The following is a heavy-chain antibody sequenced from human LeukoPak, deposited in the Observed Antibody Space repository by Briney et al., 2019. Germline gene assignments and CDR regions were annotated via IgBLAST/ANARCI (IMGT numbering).Heavy chain of an antibody. D-gene: IGHD6-19*01. V-gene: IGHV4-4*07. CDR2: IYTSGST. CDR3: ATNAGRVAAGAFDI. CDR1: GYSISSGYY. J-gene: IGHJ3*02. Sequence: PSETLSLTCAVSGYSISSGYYWNWIRQPAGKGLEWIGRIYTSGSTNYSPSLKSRVSMSVDRSKNQFSLRLTSVTAADTAIYYCATNAGRVAAGAFDIWGQGTMVTVST.